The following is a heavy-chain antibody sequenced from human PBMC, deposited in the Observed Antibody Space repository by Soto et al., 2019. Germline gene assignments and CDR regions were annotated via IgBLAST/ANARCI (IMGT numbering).Heavy chain of an antibody. D-gene: IGHD1-26*01. J-gene: IGHJ6*03. V-gene: IGHV4-59*01. CDR1: GGSISSYY. Sequence: SETLSLTCTVSGGSISSYYWSWIRQPPGKGLEWIGYIYYSGSTNYNPSLKSRVTISVDTSKNQFSLKLSSVTAADTAVYYCARDSLSGAAYYYYYYMDVWGKGTTVTVS. CDR3: ARDSLSGAAYYYYYYMDV. CDR2: IYYSGST.